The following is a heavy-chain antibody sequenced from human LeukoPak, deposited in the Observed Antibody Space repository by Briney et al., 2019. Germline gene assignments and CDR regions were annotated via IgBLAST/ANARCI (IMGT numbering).Heavy chain of an antibody. CDR2: FHHGGSP. D-gene: IGHD4-17*01. Sequence: SQTLSLTCTVSGGSINNGDYIWTWIRQPPGKGLEWIGRFHHGGSPSYNPALRRRVTISADTSKNQFSLNLRSVTDADTAVYYCARGLPTDKIDYWGQGTLVTVSS. CDR1: GGSINNGDYI. J-gene: IGHJ4*02. V-gene: IGHV4-30-4*01. CDR3: ARGLPTDKIDY.